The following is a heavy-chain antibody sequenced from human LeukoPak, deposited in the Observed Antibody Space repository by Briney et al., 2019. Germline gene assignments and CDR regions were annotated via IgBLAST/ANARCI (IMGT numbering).Heavy chain of an antibody. Sequence: GGSLRLSCAVSGFTFSNYWMHWVRQAPGKGLVWVSRINSDGSSTTYADSVKGRFTISRDNAKNTLYLQMNSLRAEDTAVYYCAKVYYYTSGSYYSGPGGFDYWGQGTLVTVSS. CDR1: GFTFSNYW. V-gene: IGHV3-74*03. CDR3: AKVYYYTSGSYYSGPGGFDY. CDR2: INSDGSST. D-gene: IGHD3-10*01. J-gene: IGHJ4*02.